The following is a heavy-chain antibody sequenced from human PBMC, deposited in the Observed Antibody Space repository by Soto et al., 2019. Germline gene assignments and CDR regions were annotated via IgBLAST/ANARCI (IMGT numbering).Heavy chain of an antibody. V-gene: IGHV4-30-2*03. Sequence: SETLSLTCAVSGGSIRSGGYSSSWIRQPPGKGLEWIGNMYHSGSTYYNPSLKSRVTISIDTSKNQFSLKLSSVTAADTAVYYCARTVSSSWYSYYYGMDVWGQGTTVTVSS. CDR3: ARTVSSSWYSYYYGMDV. J-gene: IGHJ6*02. CDR1: GGSIRSGGYS. D-gene: IGHD6-13*01. CDR2: MYHSGST.